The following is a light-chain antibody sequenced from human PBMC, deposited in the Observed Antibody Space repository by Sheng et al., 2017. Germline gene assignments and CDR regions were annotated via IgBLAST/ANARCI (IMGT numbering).Light chain of an antibody. CDR2: GSS. Sequence: EIVLTQSPGTLSLSPGEGATLSCRASQTVSDNDVAWYQQRPGQAPRLLIFGSSSRAAGIPDRFDGYGFGTEFTLTISRLEPEDLAVYYCQHYDGNSPTWTFGQGTKVEI. CDR1: QTVSDND. CDR3: QHYDGNSPTWT. J-gene: IGKJ1*01. V-gene: IGKV3-20*01.